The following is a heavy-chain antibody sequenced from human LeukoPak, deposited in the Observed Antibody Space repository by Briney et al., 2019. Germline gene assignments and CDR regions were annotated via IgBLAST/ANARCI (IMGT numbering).Heavy chain of an antibody. V-gene: IGHV4-39*07. CDR2: IYYSGNT. CDR1: GGSIISSSYY. CDR3: ARDGHSSSWYSHEPNNWFDP. D-gene: IGHD6-13*01. Sequence: SETLSLTCTVSGGSIISSSYYWGWIRQPPGKGLEWIGSIYYSGNTDYNPSLKSRVTISVETSKNQFSLKLSSVTAADTAVYYCARDGHSSSWYSHEPNNWFDPWGQGTLVTVSS. J-gene: IGHJ5*02.